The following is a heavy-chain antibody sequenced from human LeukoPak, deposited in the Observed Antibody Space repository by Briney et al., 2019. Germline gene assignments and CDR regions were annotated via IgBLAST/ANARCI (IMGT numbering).Heavy chain of an antibody. CDR1: GGSFSGYY. V-gene: IGHV4-34*01. D-gene: IGHD6-19*01. J-gene: IGHJ4*02. Sequence: SETLSLTCAVYGGSFSGYYWSWIRQPPGKGLEWIGEINHSGSTNYNPSLKSRVTISVDTSKNQFSLKLSSVTAADTAVYYCAREDSSGWYFDYWGQGTLVTVSS. CDR2: INHSGST. CDR3: AREDSSGWYFDY.